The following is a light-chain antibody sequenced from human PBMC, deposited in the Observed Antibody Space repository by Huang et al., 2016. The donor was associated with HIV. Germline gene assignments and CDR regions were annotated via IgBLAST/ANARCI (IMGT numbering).Light chain of an antibody. V-gene: IGKV3-11*01. CDR3: QESDTWPRLT. Sequence: IVLTQTPASLSLSAGERATLSCRASQSVSHYLAWYQHKPGQPPRLLIYGASRRATDIPGSFNGRGSGTDFTLTISSLEAEDSALYCCQESDTWPRLTLGGGTKVEIK. J-gene: IGKJ4*01. CDR2: GAS. CDR1: QSVSHY.